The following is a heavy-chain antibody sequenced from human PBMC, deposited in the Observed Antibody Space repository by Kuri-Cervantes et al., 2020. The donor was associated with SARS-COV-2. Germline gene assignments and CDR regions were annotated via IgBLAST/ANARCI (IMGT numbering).Heavy chain of an antibody. D-gene: IGHD1-26*01. CDR1: GYTFTGYY. CDR3: ARALYSGSYYPFDY. J-gene: IGHJ4*02. V-gene: IGHV1-2*02. Sequence: ASVKVSCKASGYTFTGYYMHWVRQAPGQGLEWMGWINPNSGGTNYAQKFQGRVTMTRDTSISTAYMELSRLRSDDTAVYYCARALYSGSYYPFDYWGQGTVVTVSS. CDR2: INPNSGGT.